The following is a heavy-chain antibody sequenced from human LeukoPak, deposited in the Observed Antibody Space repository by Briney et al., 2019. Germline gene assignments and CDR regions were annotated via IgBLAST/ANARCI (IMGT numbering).Heavy chain of an antibody. J-gene: IGHJ3*01. V-gene: IGHV4-59*01. CDR3: ARWGGGGLRAYEV. D-gene: IGHD3-16*01. CDR1: AVSITSYH. Sequence: KPSETLSLTCTVSAVSITSYHWNWLRPPPGKGLEWIGYLHFSGRSLYNPSLKSRITLSTDTSNNHITLDLNLVTAADTAVYYWARWGGGGLRAYEVWGQGTMATVSS. CDR2: LHFSGRS.